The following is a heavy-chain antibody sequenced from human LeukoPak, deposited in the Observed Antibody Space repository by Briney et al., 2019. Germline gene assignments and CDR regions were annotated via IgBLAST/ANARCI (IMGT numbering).Heavy chain of an antibody. J-gene: IGHJ6*03. CDR3: ARDYYGSGSYYGVKNYYYYMDV. CDR2: ISSSGSTI. CDR1: GFTFSSYG. D-gene: IGHD3-10*01. V-gene: IGHV3-48*03. Sequence: QPGGSLRLSCAASGFTFSSYGMNWVRQAPGKGLEWVSYISSSGSTIYYADSVKGRFTISRDNAKNSLYLQMNSLRAEDTAVYYCARDYYGSGSYYGVKNYYYYMDVWGKGTTVTVSS.